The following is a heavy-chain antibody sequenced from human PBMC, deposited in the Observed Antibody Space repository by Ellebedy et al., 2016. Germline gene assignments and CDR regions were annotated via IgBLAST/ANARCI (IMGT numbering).Heavy chain of an antibody. Sequence: GESLKISCAASGFTVSSSYVSWVRQAPGKGLEWVSMTSPGGTMLYADNVKGRFTISRDSFKNTLYLQMNSLTADDTAVYFCVKSGHDYAWGHWGQGTLVTVSS. CDR3: VKSGHDYAWGH. D-gene: IGHD4/OR15-4a*01. J-gene: IGHJ4*02. CDR1: GFTVSSSY. CDR2: TSPGGTM. V-gene: IGHV3-53*01.